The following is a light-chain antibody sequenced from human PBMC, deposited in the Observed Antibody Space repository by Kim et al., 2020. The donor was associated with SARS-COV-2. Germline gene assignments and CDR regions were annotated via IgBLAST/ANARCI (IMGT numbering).Light chain of an antibody. J-gene: IGLJ2*01. CDR1: NIGSKS. V-gene: IGLV3-21*04. CDR2: YDS. Sequence: APGKTARITCGGSNIGSKSVPWYQQKPGQAPVLVINYDSDRPSGIPERFSGSNSGNTATLTISRVEAGDEADYYCQVWDSSSDHPVFGGGTQLTVL. CDR3: QVWDSSSDHPV.